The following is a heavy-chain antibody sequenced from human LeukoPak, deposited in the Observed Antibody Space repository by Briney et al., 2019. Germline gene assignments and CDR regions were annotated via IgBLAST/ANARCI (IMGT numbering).Heavy chain of an antibody. Sequence: PSETLSLTCTVSGGSVSSHYWSWIRQPPGKGLEWIGYIYYSGGTNYNPSLKSRVTISLDTSKNQFSLKLSSVTAADTAVYYCARVSTHYYDSSGYYHPFDYWGQGTLVTVSS. CDR1: GGSVSSHY. J-gene: IGHJ4*02. CDR2: IYYSGGT. D-gene: IGHD3-22*01. V-gene: IGHV4-59*02. CDR3: ARVSTHYYDSSGYYHPFDY.